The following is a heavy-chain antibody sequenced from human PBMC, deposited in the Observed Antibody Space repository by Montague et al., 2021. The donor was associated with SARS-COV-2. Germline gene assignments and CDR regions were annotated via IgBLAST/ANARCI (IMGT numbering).Heavy chain of an antibody. V-gene: IGHV4-39*01. CDR2: IYYSGST. D-gene: IGHD3-3*01. CDR3: ARHSGRDTIFGVVIIFDAFDI. J-gene: IGHJ3*02. Sequence: SETLSLTCTVSGDSISSSSYYWGWIRQPPGKGLEWIGSIYYSGSTYYTPSLKSRVTISVDTSKNQFSLRLSSVTAADTAVYYCARHSGRDTIFGVVIIFDAFDIWSQGTMVTVSS. CDR1: GDSISSSSYY.